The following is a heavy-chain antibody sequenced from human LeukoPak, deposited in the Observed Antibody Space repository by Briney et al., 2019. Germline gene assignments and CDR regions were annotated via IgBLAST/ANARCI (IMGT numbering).Heavy chain of an antibody. J-gene: IGHJ4*02. CDR3: AKDRSFGELFVH. CDR1: GFTFSSYA. CDR2: ISGSGGST. D-gene: IGHD3-10*01. Sequence: GGSLRLSCAASGFTFSSYAMSWVRQAPGKGLEWVSAISGSGGSTYYADSVKGRFTICRDNSKNTLYLQMNSLRAEDTAVYYGAKDRSFGELFVHWGQGTLVTVSS. V-gene: IGHV3-23*01.